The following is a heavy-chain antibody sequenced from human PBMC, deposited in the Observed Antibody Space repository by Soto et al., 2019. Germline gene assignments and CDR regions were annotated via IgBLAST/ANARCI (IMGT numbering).Heavy chain of an antibody. CDR2: NYWNDDE. CDR1: GFTLDSTGVG. CDR3: ARLVRGVVSGDY. D-gene: IGHD3-10*01. Sequence: QITLKESGPTLVKPTQTLTLTCTFSGFTLDSTGVGVACTRQPPGKALEWHGNNYWNDDERYSPSTKSRLTITKDTSRNHVVLTMTDMVPLDTATYFCARLVRGVVSGDYWGQGTLVTVSS. V-gene: IGHV2-5*01. J-gene: IGHJ4*02.